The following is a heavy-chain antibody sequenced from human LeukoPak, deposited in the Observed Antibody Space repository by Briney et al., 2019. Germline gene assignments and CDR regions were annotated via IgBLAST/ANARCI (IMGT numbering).Heavy chain of an antibody. CDR2: IYYSGST. V-gene: IGHV4-59*01. Sequence: TSETLSLTCTVSGGSISSYYWSRIRQPPGKGLEWIGYIYYSGSTNYNPSLKSRVTTSVDTSKNQFSLKLSSVTAADTAVYYCARDHTPWAATKLVDYWGQGTLVTVSS. CDR1: GGSISSYY. CDR3: ARDHTPWAATKLVDY. D-gene: IGHD2-15*01. J-gene: IGHJ4*02.